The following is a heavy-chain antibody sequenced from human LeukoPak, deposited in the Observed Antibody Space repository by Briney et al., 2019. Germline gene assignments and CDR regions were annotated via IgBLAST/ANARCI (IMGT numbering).Heavy chain of an antibody. Sequence: PGGSLRLSCAASGFTFSSYAMNWVRQAPGKGLEWVSSINTSGGSTYYTDSVKGRFTISRDNSKNTLYLQMNSLRAEDTAVYYCARDRTVRGIDYWGQGTLVTVSS. D-gene: IGHD3-10*01. J-gene: IGHJ4*02. V-gene: IGHV3-23*01. CDR3: ARDRTVRGIDY. CDR2: INTSGGST. CDR1: GFTFSSYA.